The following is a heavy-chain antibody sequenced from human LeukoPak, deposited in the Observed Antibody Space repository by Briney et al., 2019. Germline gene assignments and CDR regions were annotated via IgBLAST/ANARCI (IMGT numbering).Heavy chain of an antibody. CDR3: ARGITMVRGVIRPPGY. V-gene: IGHV1-2*02. J-gene: IGHJ4*02. CDR2: INPNSGGT. CDR1: GYTFTGYY. D-gene: IGHD3-10*01. Sequence: GASVKVSCKASGYTFTGYYMHWVRQAPGQGLEWMGWINPNSGGTNYAQKFQGRVTMTRDTSISTAYMELSRLRSDDTAVYYCARGITMVRGVIRPPGYWGQGTLVTVSS.